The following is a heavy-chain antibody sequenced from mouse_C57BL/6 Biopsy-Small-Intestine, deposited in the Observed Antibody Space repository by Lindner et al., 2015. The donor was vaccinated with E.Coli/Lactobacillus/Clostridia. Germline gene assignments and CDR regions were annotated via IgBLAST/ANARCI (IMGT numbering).Heavy chain of an antibody. CDR1: GYTFTDYY. CDR2: IYPDNGGN. D-gene: IGHD1-1*01. V-gene: IGHV1-34*01. J-gene: IGHJ2*01. CDR3: TRSLLRSQSYFDY. Sequence: VQLQESGPELVEPGASVKMSCKASGYTFTDYYMHWVRQSHGKSLERIGYIYPDNGGNGYNQKFKDKATLTVDESSSTAYMELRSLTSEDSAVYYCTRSLLRSQSYFDYWGQGTTLTVSS.